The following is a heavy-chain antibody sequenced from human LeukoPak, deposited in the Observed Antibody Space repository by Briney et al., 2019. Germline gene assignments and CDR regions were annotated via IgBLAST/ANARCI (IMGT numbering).Heavy chain of an antibody. J-gene: IGHJ4*02. V-gene: IGHV3-66*04. CDR3: ARHTVAEAGTDY. Sequence: GGSLRLSCAASGFTVSSNYMTWVRQAPGKGLEWVSVIYSGGGTYYADSVKGRFTISRDNSKNTLYLQMNSLRAEDTAVYYCARHTVAEAGTDYWGQGTLVTVSS. D-gene: IGHD6-13*01. CDR2: IYSGGGT. CDR1: GFTVSSNY.